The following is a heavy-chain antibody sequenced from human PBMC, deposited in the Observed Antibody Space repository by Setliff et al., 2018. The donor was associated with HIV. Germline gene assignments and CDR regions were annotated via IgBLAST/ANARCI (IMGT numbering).Heavy chain of an antibody. CDR3: ARYHIGGIQYFQH. J-gene: IGHJ1*01. V-gene: IGHV4-59*11. Sequence: PSETLSLTCTVSGGSISSQYWSWIRQPQGKGLEWIGYIYYSGTTHYNPSLKSRVGMSVDTSKNQFSLDLTSVTPADTAVYYCARYHIGGIQYFQHWGQGALVTVSS. D-gene: IGHD2-21*01. CDR2: IYYSGTT. CDR1: GGSISSQY.